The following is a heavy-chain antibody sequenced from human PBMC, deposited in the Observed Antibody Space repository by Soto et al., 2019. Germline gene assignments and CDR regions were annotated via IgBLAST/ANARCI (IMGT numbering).Heavy chain of an antibody. CDR2: IYSGGST. V-gene: IGHV3-66*01. Sequence: EVQLVESEGGLVQPGGSLRLSCAASGFTVGSNYMNWVRQAPGKGLEWVSVIYSGGSTYYADSVKGRFTISRDNSKNTLYLQMNSLRAEDTAVYYCARSWAVAGSYDYWGQGTLVTVSS. J-gene: IGHJ4*02. D-gene: IGHD6-19*01. CDR3: ARSWAVAGSYDY. CDR1: GFTVGSNY.